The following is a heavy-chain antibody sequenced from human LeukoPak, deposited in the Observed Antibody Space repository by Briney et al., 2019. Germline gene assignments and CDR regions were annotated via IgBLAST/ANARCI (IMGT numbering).Heavy chain of an antibody. D-gene: IGHD4-23*01. CDR3: AKSVVTQNFDY. J-gene: IGHJ4*02. V-gene: IGHV3-23*01. CDR2: ISGSTGST. CDR1: GFTFSNFA. Sequence: GGSLRPSCAASGFTFSNFAMSWVRQAPGKGLEWVSTISGSTGSTSYADSVKGRFTISRDTSKNTLYLQMNSLRAEDTAVYYCAKSVVTQNFDYWGQGTLVTVSS.